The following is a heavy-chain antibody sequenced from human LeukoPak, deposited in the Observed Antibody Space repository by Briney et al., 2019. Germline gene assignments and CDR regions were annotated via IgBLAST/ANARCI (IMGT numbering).Heavy chain of an antibody. CDR1: GYTFTGYY. CDR3: ARGGITAIVVVTTGTFDI. CDR2: INPNSGGT. J-gene: IGHJ3*02. Sequence: AASVKVSCKASGYTFTGYYIHWVRQAPGQGLEWMGRINPNSGGTNYAQNFQDRVTMTRDTSISTAYMELSRLRSDDTAVYYCARGGITAIVVVTTGTFDIWGQGTVVTVSS. V-gene: IGHV1-2*06. D-gene: IGHD3-22*01.